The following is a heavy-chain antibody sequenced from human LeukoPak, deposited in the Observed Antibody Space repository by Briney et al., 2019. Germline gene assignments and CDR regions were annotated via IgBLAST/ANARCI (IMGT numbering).Heavy chain of an antibody. CDR3: AKDISVGATKVGFDY. V-gene: IGHV3-9*01. CDR2: IRWKSGSI. CDR1: GFTFSSYH. J-gene: IGHJ4*02. Sequence: GGSLRLSCAASGFTFSSYHINWVRQAPGKGLEWVSGIRWKSGSIAYADSVKGRFTISRDNAKNSLYLQMNSLRAEDTALYYCAKDISVGATKVGFDYWGQGTLVTVSS. D-gene: IGHD1-26*01.